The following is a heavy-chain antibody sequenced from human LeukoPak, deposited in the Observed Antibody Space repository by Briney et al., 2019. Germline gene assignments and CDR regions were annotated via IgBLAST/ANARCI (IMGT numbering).Heavy chain of an antibody. D-gene: IGHD3-16*01. CDR1: GGSISSSSYY. CDR3: ARREDYDPSHACDI. J-gene: IGHJ3*02. Sequence: PSETLSLTCTVSGGSISSSSYYWGWIRQPPGKGLEWIGSIYYSGSTYYNPSLKSRVTISVDTSKNQFSLKLSSVTAADTAVYYCARREDYDPSHACDIWGQGTMVTVSS. V-gene: IGHV4-39*01. CDR2: IYYSGST.